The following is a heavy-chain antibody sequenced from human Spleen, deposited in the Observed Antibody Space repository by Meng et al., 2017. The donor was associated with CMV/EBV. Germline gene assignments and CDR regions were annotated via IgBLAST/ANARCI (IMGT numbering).Heavy chain of an antibody. V-gene: IGHV1-69*12. Sequence: QVLVAQWGAGWRKPGSSVKVSCKVSGGTFSSYAISWVRQAPGQGLDWMGVIIPIFGTANYAQKFQGRVTITADESTSTAYMELSSLRSEDTAVYYCAREHYDSSAKRYYFDYWGQGTLVTVSS. D-gene: IGHD3-22*01. CDR1: GGTFSSYA. CDR2: IIPIFGTA. CDR3: AREHYDSSAKRYYFDY. J-gene: IGHJ4*02.